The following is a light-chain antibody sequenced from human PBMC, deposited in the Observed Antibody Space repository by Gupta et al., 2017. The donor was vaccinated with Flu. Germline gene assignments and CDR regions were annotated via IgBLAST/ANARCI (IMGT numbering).Light chain of an antibody. J-gene: IGLJ2*01. CDR1: NANSGSNY. Sequence: VTIPCSGTNANSGSNYVSWSQQLPGKAPKLLIFENDQRPSEVPARFSGSRSATSATLGIIWLQAGDEAGYYCVAWDSSLNAVVFGGGTKVTVL. V-gene: IGLV1-51*02. CDR2: END. CDR3: VAWDSSLNAVV.